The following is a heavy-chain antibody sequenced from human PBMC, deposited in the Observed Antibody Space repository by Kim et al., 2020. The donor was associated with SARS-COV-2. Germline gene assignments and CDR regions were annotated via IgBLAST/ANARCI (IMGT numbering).Heavy chain of an antibody. CDR2: IYYSGST. D-gene: IGHD3-9*01. V-gene: IGHV4-39*07. CDR1: GGSISSSSYY. J-gene: IGHJ4*01. Sequence: SETLSLTCTVSGGSISSSSYYWGWIRQPPGKGLEWIGSIYYSGSTYYNPSLKSRVTISVDTSKNQFSLKLSSVTAADTAVYYCARHLRYSDWQYYFDYWG. CDR3: ARHLRYSDWQYYFDY.